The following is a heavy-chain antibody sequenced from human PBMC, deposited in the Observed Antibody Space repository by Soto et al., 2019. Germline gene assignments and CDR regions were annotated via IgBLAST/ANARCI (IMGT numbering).Heavy chain of an antibody. Sequence: LTCTVSGGSISHHYWSWIRQPPGKGLEWIGYIYHSGSTYYNPSLKSRVAISVDRSKNQFSLKLSSVTAADTAVYYCARTESGTFDPWGQGTLVTVSS. CDR2: IYHSGST. CDR1: GGSISHHY. V-gene: IGHV4-30-2*01. D-gene: IGHD1-7*01. J-gene: IGHJ5*02. CDR3: ARTESGTFDP.